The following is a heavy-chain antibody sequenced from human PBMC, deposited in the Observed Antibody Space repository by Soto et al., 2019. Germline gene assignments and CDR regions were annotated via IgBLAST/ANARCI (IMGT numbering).Heavy chain of an antibody. J-gene: IGHJ3*02. V-gene: IGHV3-13*01. CDR2: IGTAGDT. CDR1: GFTFSSYD. Sequence: EVQLVESGGGLVQPGGSLRLSCAASGFTFSSYDMHWVRQATGKGLEWVSAIGTAGDTYYPGSVKGRFTISRENAKNSLDLQMNSLRAGDTAVYYCARVEGHGSGSPDAFDIWGQGTMVTVSS. D-gene: IGHD3-10*01. CDR3: ARVEGHGSGSPDAFDI.